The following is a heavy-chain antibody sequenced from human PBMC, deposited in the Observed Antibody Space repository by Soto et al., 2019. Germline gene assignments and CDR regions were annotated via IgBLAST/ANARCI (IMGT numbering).Heavy chain of an antibody. CDR2: IIPILGIA. V-gene: IGHV1-69*08. CDR1: GGTFSSYT. Sequence: QVQLVQSGAEVKKPGSSVKVSCKASGGTFSSYTISWVRQAPGQGLEWMGRIIPILGIANYAQKFQGRDTFTADKSTSTAYMELSSLRSEDTAVYYCARDRGDGYNNIWGQGTMVTVSS. J-gene: IGHJ3*02. CDR3: ARDRGDGYNNI. D-gene: IGHD5-12*01.